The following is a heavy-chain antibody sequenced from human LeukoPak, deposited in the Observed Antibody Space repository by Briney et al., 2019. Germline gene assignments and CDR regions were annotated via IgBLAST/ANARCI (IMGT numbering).Heavy chain of an antibody. Sequence: SETLSLTCTVSGGSISSSRYYWGWIRQPPGKGLEWIGSIYYSGSTYYNPSLKSRVTISVDTSKNQFSLKLSSVTAADTAVYYCAVDSQLPKLFYWGQGTLVTVSS. D-gene: IGHD2-2*01. CDR2: IYYSGST. V-gene: IGHV4-39*01. CDR1: GGSISSSRYY. CDR3: AVDSQLPKLFY. J-gene: IGHJ4*02.